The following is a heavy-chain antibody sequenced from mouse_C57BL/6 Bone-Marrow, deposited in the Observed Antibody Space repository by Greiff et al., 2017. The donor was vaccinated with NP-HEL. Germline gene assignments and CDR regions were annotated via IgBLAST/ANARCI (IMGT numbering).Heavy chain of an antibody. CDR2: ISSGGSYT. Sequence: EVHLVESGGDLVKPGGSLKLSCAASGFTFSSYGMSWVRQTPDKRLEWVATISSGGSYTYYPDSVKGRFTISRDNATNTQYLQMSSLKSEDTAMYYCATAQATSIDYWGQGTTLTVSS. D-gene: IGHD3-2*02. V-gene: IGHV5-6*01. J-gene: IGHJ2*01. CDR3: ATAQATSIDY. CDR1: GFTFSSYG.